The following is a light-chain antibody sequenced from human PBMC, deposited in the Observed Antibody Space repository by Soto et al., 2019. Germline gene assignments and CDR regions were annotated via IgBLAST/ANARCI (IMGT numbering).Light chain of an antibody. CDR3: QHYGASPWT. CDR1: QSVSNNY. V-gene: IGKV3-20*01. CDR2: RAS. J-gene: IGKJ1*01. Sequence: LELTQSPGTLSLSPGERATLSCRSSQSVSNNYLAWYQQKPGQAPRVLIYRASIRATGISDRFSGSGSGTDFTLTISRLEPEDFAVYYCQHYGASPWTFGQGTKVDNK.